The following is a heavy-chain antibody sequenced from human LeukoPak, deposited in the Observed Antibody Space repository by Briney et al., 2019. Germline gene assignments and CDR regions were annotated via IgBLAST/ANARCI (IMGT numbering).Heavy chain of an antibody. CDR2: ISYDGSNK. V-gene: IGHV3-30*03. D-gene: IGHD3-10*01. CDR1: GFTFSSYG. CDR3: ARGGFTMVRGVDYYYYMDV. J-gene: IGHJ6*03. Sequence: GGSLRLSCAASGFTFSSYGMSWVRQAPGKGLEWVAVISYDGSNKYYADSVKGRFTISRDNSKNTLYLQMNSLRAEDTAVYYCARGGFTMVRGVDYYYYMDVWGRGTTVTVSS.